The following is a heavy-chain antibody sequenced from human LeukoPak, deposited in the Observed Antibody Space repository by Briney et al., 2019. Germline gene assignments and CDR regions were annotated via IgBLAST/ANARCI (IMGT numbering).Heavy chain of an antibody. Sequence: GGALRLSCAASGFTFNNAWMSGVRQAPGKGREGVGRIKSKTDGGTTDNAAPVKGRFTISREDSKNTLYLQMNSLKTEDTAVYYCTTDGYDSSGYFDYWGQGTLVTVSS. CDR2: IKSKTDGGTT. J-gene: IGHJ4*02. CDR1: GFTFNNAW. CDR3: TTDGYDSSGYFDY. V-gene: IGHV3-15*01. D-gene: IGHD3-22*01.